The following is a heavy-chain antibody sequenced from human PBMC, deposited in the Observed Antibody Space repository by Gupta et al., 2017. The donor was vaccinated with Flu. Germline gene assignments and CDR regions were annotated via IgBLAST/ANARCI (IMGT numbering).Heavy chain of an antibody. J-gene: IGHJ4*02. CDR3: AKPRLRWTYYFDY. Sequence: RQAPGKGLEWVSAISGSGGSTYYADSVKGRFTISRDNSKNTLYLQMNSLRAEDTAVYYCAKPRLRWTYYFDYWGQGTLVTVSS. D-gene: IGHD4-17*01. V-gene: IGHV3-23*01. CDR2: ISGSGGST.